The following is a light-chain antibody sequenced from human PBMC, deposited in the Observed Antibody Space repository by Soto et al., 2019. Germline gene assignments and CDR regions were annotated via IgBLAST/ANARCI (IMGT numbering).Light chain of an antibody. J-gene: IGLJ1*01. V-gene: IGLV2-14*01. CDR3: SSYASSSTPGV. Sequence: QSALTQPASVSGYTGQSITISCTGNRSDAGGYNYVSWYQQHPGKAPKLMIYDVTNRPSGVSNRCSGSKSGSTASLTISGLQAEDEADYYCSSYASSSTPGVFGTGTKVTVL. CDR1: RSDAGGYNY. CDR2: DVT.